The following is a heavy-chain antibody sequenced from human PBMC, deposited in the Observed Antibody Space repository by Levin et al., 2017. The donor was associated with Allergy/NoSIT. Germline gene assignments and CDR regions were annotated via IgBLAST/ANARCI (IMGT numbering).Heavy chain of an antibody. CDR2: IKEDGSEK. Sequence: GGSLRLSCAASGFTFSTYWMTWVRQAPGKGLEWVANIKEDGSEKYYVDSVKGRFTLSRDNAKNSLYLQMNSLRAEDTAVYYCARGVYTNFYWGQGTLVIVSA. CDR1: GFTFSTYW. J-gene: IGHJ4*02. V-gene: IGHV3-7*01. CDR3: ARGVYTNFY. D-gene: IGHD6-6*01.